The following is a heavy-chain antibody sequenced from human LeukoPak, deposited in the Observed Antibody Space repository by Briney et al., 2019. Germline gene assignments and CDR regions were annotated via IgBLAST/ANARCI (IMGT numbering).Heavy chain of an antibody. CDR3: AKRGSGSYYLTGTYYMDV. V-gene: IGHV3-48*04. CDR1: GFTFSSYG. CDR2: ISSSSSTI. D-gene: IGHD3-10*01. Sequence: PGGSLRLSCAASGFTFSSYGMNWVRQAPGKGLEWVSYISSSSSTIYYADSVKGRFTISRDNAKSSLYLQMNSLRAEDTAVYYCAKRGSGSYYLTGTYYMDVWGKGTTVTISS. J-gene: IGHJ6*03.